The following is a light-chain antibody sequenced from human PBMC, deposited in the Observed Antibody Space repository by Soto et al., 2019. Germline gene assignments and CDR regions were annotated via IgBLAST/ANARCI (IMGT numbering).Light chain of an antibody. Sequence: QSALTQPASVSGSPGQSNTLSCTGTSSDVGGYKYVSWYQHHPGKGPKLMLYDVSNRPSGVSNRFSGSKSGNTASLTISGLQAEDEADYYCSSYTSSTTYVFGTGTKLTVL. CDR2: DVS. CDR3: SSYTSSTTYV. V-gene: IGLV2-14*01. J-gene: IGLJ1*01. CDR1: SSDVGGYKY.